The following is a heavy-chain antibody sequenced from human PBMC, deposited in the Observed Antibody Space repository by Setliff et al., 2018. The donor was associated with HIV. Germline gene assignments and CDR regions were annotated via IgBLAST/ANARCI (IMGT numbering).Heavy chain of an antibody. D-gene: IGHD1-26*01. CDR1: GYSISSGYY. Sequence: KASETLSLTCAVSGYSISSGYYWAWIRQSPGKGLDWIGSIHHSGTTYYNPSLKSRVTISVDTTTNQVSLQVNSVTAVDTAVYYCARVPHRVVGTTTLLYHFDYRGLGTLVTVSS. J-gene: IGHJ4*02. CDR3: ARVPHRVVGTTTLLYHFDY. V-gene: IGHV4-38-2*01. CDR2: IHHSGTT.